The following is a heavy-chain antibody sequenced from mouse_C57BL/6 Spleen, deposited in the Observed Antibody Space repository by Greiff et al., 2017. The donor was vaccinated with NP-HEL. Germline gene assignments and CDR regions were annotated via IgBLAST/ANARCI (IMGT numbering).Heavy chain of an antibody. CDR3: ARALHYYGSSPFAY. D-gene: IGHD1-1*01. Sequence: EVQGVESGGGLVKPGGSLKLSCAASGFTFSSYAMSWVRQTPEKRLEWVATISDGGSYTYYPDNVKGRFTISRDNAKNNLYLQMSHLKSEDTAMYYCARALHYYGSSPFAYWGQGTLVTVSA. J-gene: IGHJ3*01. CDR2: ISDGGSYT. V-gene: IGHV5-4*01. CDR1: GFTFSSYA.